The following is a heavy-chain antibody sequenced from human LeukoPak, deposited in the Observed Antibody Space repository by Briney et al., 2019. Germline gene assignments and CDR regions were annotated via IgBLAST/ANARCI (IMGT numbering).Heavy chain of an antibody. J-gene: IGHJ6*02. CDR1: GGSISSYY. CDR2: IYYSGST. D-gene: IGHD6-19*01. V-gene: IGHV4-59*01. Sequence: SSETLSLTCTVSGGSISSYYWSWIRQPPGKGLEWIGYIYYSGSTNYNPSLKSRVTISVDTSKNQFSLKLSSVTAADTAVYYCARGPSGGWREFYYYGMDVWGQGTTVTVSS. CDR3: ARGPSGGWREFYYYGMDV.